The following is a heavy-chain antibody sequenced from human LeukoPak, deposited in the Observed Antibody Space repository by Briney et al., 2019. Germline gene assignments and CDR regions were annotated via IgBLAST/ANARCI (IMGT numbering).Heavy chain of an antibody. CDR2: INHSGST. D-gene: IGHD3-10*01. J-gene: IGHJ4*02. CDR3: ARDHSTYGSSPTDY. CDR1: GGSFSGYY. Sequence: SETLSLTCAVYGGSFSGYYWSWIRQPPGKGLEWIGEINHSGSTNNNPSIKSRVTISVDTSKNQFSLKLSSVTAADTAVYYCARDHSTYGSSPTDYWGQGTLLTVSS. V-gene: IGHV4-34*01.